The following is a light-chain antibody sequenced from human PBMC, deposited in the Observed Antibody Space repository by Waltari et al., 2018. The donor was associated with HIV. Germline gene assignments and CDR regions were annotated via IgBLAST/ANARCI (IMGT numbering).Light chain of an antibody. CDR1: SSDVGGHNY. CDR2: DVT. J-gene: IGLJ2*01. V-gene: IGLV2-14*03. Sequence: QSALTQPASVSGSPGQSITISCTGTSSDVGGHNYVSWYQQHPGKAPERMVYDVTYRPSGVSNRFSGSKSGNTASLTVSGLQAEDEAYYYCSSYSSSGTLVVFGGGTKLTVL. CDR3: SSYSSSGTLVV.